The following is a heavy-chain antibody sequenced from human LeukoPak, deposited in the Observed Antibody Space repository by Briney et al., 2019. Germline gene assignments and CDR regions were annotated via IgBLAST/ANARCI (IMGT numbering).Heavy chain of an antibody. V-gene: IGHV4-59*01. Sequence: SETLSLTCTVSGGSISSYYWSWIRQPPGKGLEWIGDIYYSGSTNYNPSLKSRVTISVDTSKNQFSLKLSSVTAADTAVYYCARGVVIEYYDSSGYYYYFDYWGQGTLVTVSS. CDR1: GGSISSYY. CDR3: ARGVVIEYYDSSGYYYYFDY. D-gene: IGHD3-22*01. CDR2: IYYSGST. J-gene: IGHJ4*02.